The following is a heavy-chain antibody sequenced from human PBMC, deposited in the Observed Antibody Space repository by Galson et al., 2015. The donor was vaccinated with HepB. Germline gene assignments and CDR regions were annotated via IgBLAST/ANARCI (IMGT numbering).Heavy chain of an antibody. V-gene: IGHV1-18*01. D-gene: IGHD4/OR15-4a*01. CDR3: ARDRDYHFDF. Sequence: VKVSCKASGYTFTINGISWVRQTPGQGLEWLGWISSNGGNTKYAQKYQGRITLTRDTSASTAYLELRSLRSDDTAMYYCARDRDYHFDFWGQGTLVTVSS. J-gene: IGHJ4*02. CDR2: ISSNGGNT. CDR1: GYTFTING.